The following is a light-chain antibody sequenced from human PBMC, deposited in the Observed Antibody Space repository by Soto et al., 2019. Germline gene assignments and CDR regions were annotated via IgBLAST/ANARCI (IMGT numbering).Light chain of an antibody. J-gene: IGKJ5*01. CDR2: RTS. Sequence: ELVMTKNKDTLSVSPGERRTLSCRASQSVSSSYLAWYQEKDGXAPXXLIYRTSNRATGVPARFIVIGSGTDFPLPLSILEPEDSAVDYCLQRFNSITFCQGT. CDR3: LQRFNSIT. CDR1: QSVSSSY. V-gene: IGKV3D-20*02.